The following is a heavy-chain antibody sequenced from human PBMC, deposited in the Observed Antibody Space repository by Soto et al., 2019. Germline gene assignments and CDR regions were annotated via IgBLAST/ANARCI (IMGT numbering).Heavy chain of an antibody. Sequence: QVQLEQSGAEVKKPGASVKVSCKASGYTFNNYDINWLRQATGQGFEWMGWMNLNNGNTGYAQKFQGRVTMTRDTSINTAYIELTSLTSEDTAVYYCARGGVTSFDPWGQGTLVTVSS. CDR3: ARGGVTSFDP. V-gene: IGHV1-8*01. CDR1: GYTFNNYD. D-gene: IGHD3-10*01. J-gene: IGHJ5*02. CDR2: MNLNNGNT.